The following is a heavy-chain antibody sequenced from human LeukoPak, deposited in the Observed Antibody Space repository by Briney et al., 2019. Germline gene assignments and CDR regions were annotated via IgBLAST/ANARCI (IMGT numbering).Heavy chain of an antibody. D-gene: IGHD6-13*01. Sequence: PGGSLRLSCAASGFTFSSYEMNWVRQAPGKGLEWVSYISSSGSTIYYADSVKGRFTISGDNAKNSLYLQMNSLRAEDTAVYYCARDRGSSWDAFDIWGQGTMVTVSS. CDR1: GFTFSSYE. V-gene: IGHV3-48*03. CDR3: ARDRGSSWDAFDI. CDR2: ISSSGSTI. J-gene: IGHJ3*02.